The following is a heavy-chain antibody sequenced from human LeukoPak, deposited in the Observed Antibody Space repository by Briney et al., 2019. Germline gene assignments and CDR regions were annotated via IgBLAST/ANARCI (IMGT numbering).Heavy chain of an antibody. V-gene: IGHV1-69*01. D-gene: IGHD2-2*01. CDR3: ARDEICSSTSXSXXXDP. Sequence: ASVKVSCKASGGTFSSYAISWVRQAPGQGLEWMGGIIPIFGTANYAQKFQGRVTITADESTSTAYMELSSLRSEDTAVYYCARDEICSSTSXSXXXDPXGQGTLVTVSS. CDR1: GGTFSSYA. J-gene: IGHJ5*02. CDR2: IIPIFGTA.